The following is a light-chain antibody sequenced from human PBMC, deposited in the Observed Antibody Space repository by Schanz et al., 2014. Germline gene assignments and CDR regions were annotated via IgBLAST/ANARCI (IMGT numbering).Light chain of an antibody. CDR3: CSFVGGDTPLV. J-gene: IGLJ2*01. CDR2: GGY. V-gene: IGLV2-11*01. CDR1: SSDVGGYDY. Sequence: QSALTQPRSVSGSPGQSVTISCTGTSSDVGGYDYVSWYQQHPDKAPTLMILGGYTRPSGVSDRFSGSMSANMASLTISGLQAEDEATYYCCSFVGGDTPLVFGGGTKLTVL.